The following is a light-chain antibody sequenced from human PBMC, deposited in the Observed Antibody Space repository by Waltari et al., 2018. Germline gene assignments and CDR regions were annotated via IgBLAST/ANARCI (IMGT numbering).Light chain of an antibody. J-gene: IGKJ3*01. CDR3: QQVDSYPFT. CDR2: AAS. Sequence: DIQLTQSPSLLSTSVGDRVTITCRASQGISSYLAWYQQKPGKVPKLLIYAASTLQSGVPSRFRGRGFGTEFTLTISSLQPEDFATYYCQQVDSYPFTFGPGTKVDL. CDR1: QGISSY. V-gene: IGKV1-9*01.